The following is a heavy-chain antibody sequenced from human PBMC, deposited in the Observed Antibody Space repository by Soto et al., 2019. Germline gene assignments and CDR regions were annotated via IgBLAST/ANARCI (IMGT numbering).Heavy chain of an antibody. J-gene: IGHJ4*02. CDR2: MNPNSGNT. CDR1: GYTFTSYD. CDR3: ARDYNDFWSGHFDY. Sequence: ASVKVSCKASGYTFTSYDINWVRQATGQGLEWMGWMNPNSGNTGYAQKFQGRVTMTRNTSINTAYMELSSLRSEDTAVYYCARDYNDFWSGHFDYWGQGALVTVSS. D-gene: IGHD3-3*01. V-gene: IGHV1-8*01.